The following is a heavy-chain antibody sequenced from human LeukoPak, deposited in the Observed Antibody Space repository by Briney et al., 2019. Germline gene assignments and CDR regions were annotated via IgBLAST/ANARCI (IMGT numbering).Heavy chain of an antibody. D-gene: IGHD3-16*01. J-gene: IGHJ4*02. CDR2: INTDMSKT. Sequence: GGSLRLSCAAAGFTFDEYAMHWVRQAPGKGLVWVSRINTDMSKTIYADFVKGRFTISRDNAKNTLYLQMNSLRAEDTAVYYCARDRGSSIDYWGQGTLVTVSS. V-gene: IGHV3-74*01. CDR3: ARDRGSSIDY. CDR1: GFTFDEYA.